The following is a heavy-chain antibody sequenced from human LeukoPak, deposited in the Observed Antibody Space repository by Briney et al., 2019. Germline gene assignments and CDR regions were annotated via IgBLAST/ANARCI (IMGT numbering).Heavy chain of an antibody. J-gene: IGHJ4*02. CDR2: ISGSGGST. CDR3: AKDSGVLRYFDWLSTYFDY. V-gene: IGHV3-23*01. D-gene: IGHD3-9*01. Sequence: PGGSLRLSCAASGFTFSSYAMSWVRQAPGKGLEWVSAISGSGGSTYYADSVKGRFTISRDNSKNTLYLQMNSLRAEDTAVYYCAKDSGVLRYFDWLSTYFDYWGQGTLVTVPS. CDR1: GFTFSSYA.